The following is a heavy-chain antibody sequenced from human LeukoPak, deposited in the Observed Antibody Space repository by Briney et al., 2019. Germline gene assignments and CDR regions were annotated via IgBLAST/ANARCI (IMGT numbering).Heavy chain of an antibody. V-gene: IGHV3-48*01. CDR2: ISSSSSTM. CDR3: AADSSGSYYFDY. D-gene: IGHD6-19*01. J-gene: IGHJ4*02. CDR1: GFTFSRYS. Sequence: GGSLRLSCAASGFTFSRYSMNWVRQAPGKGLEWVSYISSSSSTMYYADSVKGRVIISRDNAKNSLYLQMNSLRAEDTAVYYCAADSSGSYYFDYWGQGTLVTVSS.